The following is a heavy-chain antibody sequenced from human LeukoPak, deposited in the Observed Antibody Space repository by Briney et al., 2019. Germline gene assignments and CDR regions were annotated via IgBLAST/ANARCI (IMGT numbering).Heavy chain of an antibody. J-gene: IGHJ3*02. CDR1: AGSISSGSYF. D-gene: IGHD3-22*01. V-gene: IGHV4-61*02. CDR2: IYPSGRT. Sequence: SQTLSLTCTVSAGSISSGSYFWNWIRQPAGKGLEWIGRIYPSGRTNYNPSLKSRVTISIDMSKNQFSLKLSSVTAADTAIYYCARSYYYDSSGSKDAFDIWGQGTMVTVSS. CDR3: ARSYYYDSSGSKDAFDI.